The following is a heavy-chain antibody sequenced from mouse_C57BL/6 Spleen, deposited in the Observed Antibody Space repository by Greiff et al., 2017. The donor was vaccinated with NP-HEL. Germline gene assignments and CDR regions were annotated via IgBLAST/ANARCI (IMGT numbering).Heavy chain of an antibody. CDR1: GYTFTDYY. J-gene: IGHJ2*01. CDR3: ARPGSSSWYYFDD. V-gene: IGHV1-26*01. CDR2: INPNNGGT. D-gene: IGHD1-1*01. Sequence: EVQLQQSGPELVKPGASVKISCKASGYTFTDYYMNWVKQSHGKSLEWIGDINPNNGGTSYNQKFKGKATLTVDKSSSTAYMELRSLTAEDSAVYYCARPGSSSWYYFDDWGQGTTLTVSS.